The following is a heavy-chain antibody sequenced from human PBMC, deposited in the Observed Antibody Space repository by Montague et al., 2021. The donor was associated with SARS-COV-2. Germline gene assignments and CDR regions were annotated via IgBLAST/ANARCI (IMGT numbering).Heavy chain of an antibody. CDR2: INHSGST. Sequence: SETLSLTCAVYGGSFSGYYWSWIRQPPGKGLEWIGEINHSGSTKYNPSLKSRVTISVDTSKNQFSLKLSSVTVADTAVYYCARGTERVFTYDYASSGYASDYWGQGTLVTVSS. CDR1: GGSFSGYY. V-gene: IGHV4-34*01. D-gene: IGHD3-22*01. CDR3: ARGTERVFTYDYASSGYASDY. J-gene: IGHJ4*02.